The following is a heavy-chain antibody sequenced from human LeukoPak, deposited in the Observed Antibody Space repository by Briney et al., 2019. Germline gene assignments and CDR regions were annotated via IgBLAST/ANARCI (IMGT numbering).Heavy chain of an antibody. Sequence: PSETQTLSCTVSGGSISSYYCGWIRQPPGKGLEWIGYIYYSGITNYNPSLQSGVAMSVATSNNQFSLKLSSVTAADTAVYSCAGTSIPAACRVLDHWGQGLLLAVSS. V-gene: IGHV4-59*08. D-gene: IGHD6-13*01. CDR3: AGTSIPAACRVLDH. J-gene: IGHJ4*01. CDR2: IYYSGIT. CDR1: GGSISSYY.